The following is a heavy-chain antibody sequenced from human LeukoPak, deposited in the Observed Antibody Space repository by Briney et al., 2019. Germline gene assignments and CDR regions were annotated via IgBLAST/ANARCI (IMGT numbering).Heavy chain of an antibody. Sequence: SETLSLTCAVYGGSFSGYYWSWIRQPPGKGLEWIGEINHSGSTKYNPSLKSRVTISVDTSKNQFSLKLSSVTAADTAVYYCARRAYDFWSGYYFDYWGQGTLVTVSS. CDR3: ARRAYDFWSGYYFDY. V-gene: IGHV4-34*01. CDR2: INHSGST. D-gene: IGHD3-3*01. CDR1: GGSFSGYY. J-gene: IGHJ4*02.